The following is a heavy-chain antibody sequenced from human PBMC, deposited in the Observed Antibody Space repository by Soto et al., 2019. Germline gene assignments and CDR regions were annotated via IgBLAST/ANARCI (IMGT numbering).Heavy chain of an antibody. CDR3: ARGHGYSYRPLAHYYYYGMDV. CDR1: GGSISSGGYS. CDR2: IYHSGST. Sequence: QLQLQESGSGLVKPSQTLSLTCAVSGGSISSGGYSWSWIRQPPGKGLEWIGYIYHSGSTYYNPSLKSRVTISVDRSKNQFSLKLSSVTAADTAVYYCARGHGYSYRPLAHYYYYGMDVWGQGTTVTVSS. J-gene: IGHJ6*02. D-gene: IGHD5-18*01. V-gene: IGHV4-30-2*01.